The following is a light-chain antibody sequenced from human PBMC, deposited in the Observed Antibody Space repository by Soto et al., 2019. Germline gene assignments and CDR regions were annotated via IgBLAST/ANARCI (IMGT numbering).Light chain of an antibody. J-gene: IGLJ3*02. Sequence: QSVLTQPPSMSGAPGQRVTISCTGNSSNIGAGYDVHWYQQLPGTAPKLLIYGHTNRPSGVPDRLSGSKSGTSASLAITGLQAEDEAVYYCQSYDNNLRAWVFGGGTKLTVL. CDR1: SSNIGAGYD. CDR2: GHT. CDR3: QSYDNNLRAWV. V-gene: IGLV1-40*01.